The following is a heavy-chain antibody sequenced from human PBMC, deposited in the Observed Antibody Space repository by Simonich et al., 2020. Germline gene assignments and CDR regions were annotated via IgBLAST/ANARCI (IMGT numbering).Heavy chain of an antibody. V-gene: IGHV1-2*02. CDR3: ARDPVVPAAIRNAFDI. J-gene: IGHJ3*02. CDR2: INPNSGGT. Sequence: QVQLVQSGAEVRKPGASVKVSCKASGYTFTGYYMHWMRQAPGQGLKWMGWINPNSGGTNYAQKVQGRVTMTRDTSISTAYMELSRLRSDDTAVYYCARDPVVPAAIRNAFDIWGQGTMVTVSS. D-gene: IGHD2-2*01. CDR1: GYTFTGYY.